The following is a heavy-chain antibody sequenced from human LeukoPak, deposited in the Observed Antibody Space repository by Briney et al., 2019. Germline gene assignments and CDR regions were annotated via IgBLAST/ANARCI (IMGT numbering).Heavy chain of an antibody. D-gene: IGHD3-22*01. Sequence: SETLSFTCAVYGGSFSGYYWSWIRQPPGKGLEWIGEINHSGSTNYNPSLKSRVTISLDTSKNQFSLKLSSVTAADTAVYYCARGLIDSSGYYGYWGQGTLVTVSS. CDR1: GGSFSGYY. J-gene: IGHJ4*02. CDR2: INHSGST. CDR3: ARGLIDSSGYYGY. V-gene: IGHV4-34*01.